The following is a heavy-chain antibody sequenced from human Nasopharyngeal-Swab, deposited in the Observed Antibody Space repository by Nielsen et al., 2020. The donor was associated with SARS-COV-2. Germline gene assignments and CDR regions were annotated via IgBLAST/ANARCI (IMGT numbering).Heavy chain of an antibody. V-gene: IGHV4-4*02. Sequence: SLRPSLHLSGGSISSSNWWSWVRQPPGKGLEWIGEIYLSGSTNYNPSLKSRFTISVDKSRNQCSLKLSSVTAADTAVYYCARAYSSSWLSFYYYYIDVWGKGTTVTVSS. D-gene: IGHD6-13*01. J-gene: IGHJ6*03. CDR3: ARAYSSSWLSFYYYYIDV. CDR1: GGSISSSNW. CDR2: IYLSGST.